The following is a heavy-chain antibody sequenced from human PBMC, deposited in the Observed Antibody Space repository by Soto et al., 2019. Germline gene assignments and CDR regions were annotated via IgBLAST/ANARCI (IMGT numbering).Heavy chain of an antibody. Sequence: SSETLSLTCAVYGGSFSGYYWSWIRQPPGKGLKWIGEINHSGSTNYNPSLKSRVTISVDTSKNQFSLKLSSVTAADTAVYYCARARITIFGVGDYYYYMDVWGKGTTVT. CDR3: ARARITIFGVGDYYYYMDV. CDR2: INHSGST. D-gene: IGHD3-3*01. J-gene: IGHJ6*03. CDR1: GGSFSGYY. V-gene: IGHV4-34*01.